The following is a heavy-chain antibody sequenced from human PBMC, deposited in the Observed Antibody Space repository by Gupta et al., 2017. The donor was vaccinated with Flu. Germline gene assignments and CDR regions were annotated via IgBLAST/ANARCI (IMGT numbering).Heavy chain of an antibody. J-gene: IGHJ6*02. CDR3: ASHRAKKLPGYYYYQGMDV. Sequence: GESGGRLERLGRVRCICWRLGEVWSGKEGLSGVPEAPRKGLEWVANINQDGSEIHYVDSVKGRFTISRDNAKNSLYLQMNSLRAEDTAVYYCASHRAKKLPGYYYYQGMDVWGQGTTVTVSS. CDR1: EVWSGKEG. D-gene: IGHD1-7*01. V-gene: IGHV3-7*01. CDR2: INQDGSEI.